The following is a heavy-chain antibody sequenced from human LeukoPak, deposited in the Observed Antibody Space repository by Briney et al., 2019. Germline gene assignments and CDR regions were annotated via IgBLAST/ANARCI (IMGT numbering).Heavy chain of an antibody. D-gene: IGHD4-17*01. CDR3: AWSPTEPFCFDS. V-gene: IGHV3-23*01. CDR2: ITSGGIT. J-gene: IGHJ4*02. Sequence: GGSLRLSCAASGFIFSNSIMSWVRQAPGKGLEWVSTITSGGITNYADSVKGRFTISRDNSKNTLYLQMNSLRTEDTAIYYCAWSPTEPFCFDSWGQGTLVTVSS. CDR1: GFIFSNSI.